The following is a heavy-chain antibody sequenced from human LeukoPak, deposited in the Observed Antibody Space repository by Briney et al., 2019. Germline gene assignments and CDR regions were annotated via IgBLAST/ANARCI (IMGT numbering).Heavy chain of an antibody. J-gene: IGHJ3*02. Sequence: SETLSLTCTVSGGSIISSDYHWGWVRQPPGKGLEWIGTISYSGNTDYNPSLKSRVTISVDTSNNQFSLRLGSVTAADTAVYHCARHCCSGPAKRVFDIWGQGTMVTVSS. CDR3: ARHCCSGPAKRVFDI. CDR1: GGSIISSDYH. V-gene: IGHV4-39*01. CDR2: ISYSGNT. D-gene: IGHD2-15*01.